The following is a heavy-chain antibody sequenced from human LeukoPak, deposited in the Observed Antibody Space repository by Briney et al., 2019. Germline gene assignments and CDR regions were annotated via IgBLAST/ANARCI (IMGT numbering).Heavy chain of an antibody. Sequence: GASVKVSCKASGYTFTNYGITWVRQAPGQGLEYLGWINTNSGNTYYAQKLQDRVTMTTDTSTSTAYMELRSLRSDDTAVYYCARKIVGVYSYDYWGQGTLVTASS. D-gene: IGHD1-26*01. CDR2: INTNSGNT. J-gene: IGHJ4*02. CDR1: GYTFTNYG. CDR3: ARKIVGVYSYDY. V-gene: IGHV1-18*01.